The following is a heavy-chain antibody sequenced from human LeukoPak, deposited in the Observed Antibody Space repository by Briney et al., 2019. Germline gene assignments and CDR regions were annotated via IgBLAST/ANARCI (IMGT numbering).Heavy chain of an antibody. CDR3: ARDRVRGNANPYFDY. Sequence: SSETLSLTCTVSGGSVSSGTYYWSWIRQPPGKGLEWIGYIYYSGSTNYNPSLKSRVPISIDTSKNQFSLKLSSVTAADTAVYCCARDRVRGNANPYFDYWGQGTLVTVSS. CDR1: GGSVSSGTYY. D-gene: IGHD1-1*01. V-gene: IGHV4-61*01. CDR2: IYYSGST. J-gene: IGHJ4*02.